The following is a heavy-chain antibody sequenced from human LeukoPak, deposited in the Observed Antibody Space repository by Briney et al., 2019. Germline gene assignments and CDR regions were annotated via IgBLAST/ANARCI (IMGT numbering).Heavy chain of an antibody. J-gene: IGHJ6*03. V-gene: IGHV3-23*01. CDR3: AKNGDRGAYCTGGTCYPYFYYYMDV. CDR2: VDTSGGGT. CDR1: GFTFSNYG. Sequence: GGTLRLSCAASGFTFSNYGMSWVRQAPGKGLEWVSTVDTSGGGTYYANSVKGRFTISRDNSKNTLYLQMNSLRAEDTAIYYCAKNGDRGAYCTGGTCYPYFYYYMDVWGKGTTVTI. D-gene: IGHD2-15*01.